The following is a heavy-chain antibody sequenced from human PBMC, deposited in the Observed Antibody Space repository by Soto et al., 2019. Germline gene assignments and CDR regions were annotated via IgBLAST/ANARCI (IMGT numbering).Heavy chain of an antibody. D-gene: IGHD1-1*01. CDR3: AREGRYNWSDFAGFDY. CDR2: IYYSGST. V-gene: IGHV4-31*03. J-gene: IGHJ4*02. CDR1: GGSISSGGYY. Sequence: SETLSLTSTVSGGSISSGGYYWSWIRQHPGKGLEWIGYIYYSGSTYYNPSLKSRVTISVDTSKNQFSLKLSSVTAADTAVYYCAREGRYNWSDFAGFDYWGQGTLVTVSS.